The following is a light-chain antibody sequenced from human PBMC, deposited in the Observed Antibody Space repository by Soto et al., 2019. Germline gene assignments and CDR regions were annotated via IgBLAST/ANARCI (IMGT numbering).Light chain of an antibody. CDR3: QQSYSTPFT. Sequence: DLQMTQSPSSLSASVGDRVTITCRASQSISSYLNWYQQKPGKAPKLLIYAASSLQSGVPSRFSGSGPGTDFTLTISSLQPEDFATYYCQQSYSTPFTFGPGTKVDIK. CDR2: AAS. CDR1: QSISSY. J-gene: IGKJ3*01. V-gene: IGKV1-39*01.